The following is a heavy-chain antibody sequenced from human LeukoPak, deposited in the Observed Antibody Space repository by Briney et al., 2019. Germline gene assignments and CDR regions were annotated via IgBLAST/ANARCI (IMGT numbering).Heavy chain of an antibody. V-gene: IGHV4-59*01. CDR3: ARYDCSSTSCSGGLDY. D-gene: IGHD2-2*01. J-gene: IGHJ4*02. CDR1: GGSISSYY. Sequence: SETLSLTCTVSGGSISSYYWTWIRQPPGKGLEWIGYIYYSGSTNYNPSLKSRVTISVDTSKNQFSLKLSSVTAADTAVYYCARYDCSSTSCSGGLDYWGQGTLVTVSS. CDR2: IYYSGST.